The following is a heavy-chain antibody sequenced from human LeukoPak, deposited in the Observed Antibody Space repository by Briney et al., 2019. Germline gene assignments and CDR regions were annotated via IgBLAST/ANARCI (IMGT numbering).Heavy chain of an antibody. Sequence: SETLSLTCTVSGGSVDNYYWSWIRQHPGKGLEWIGYIYYSGSTYYNPSLKGRVTISVDTSKNQFSLKLSSVTAADTAVYYCARVGEMATIIGYWGQGTLVTVSS. J-gene: IGHJ4*02. CDR1: GGSVDNYY. CDR2: IYYSGST. D-gene: IGHD5-24*01. CDR3: ARVGEMATIIGY. V-gene: IGHV4-31*03.